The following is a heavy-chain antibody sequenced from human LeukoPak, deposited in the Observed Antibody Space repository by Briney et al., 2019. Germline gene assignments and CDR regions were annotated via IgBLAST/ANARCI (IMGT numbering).Heavy chain of an antibody. CDR2: IGIAGDT. CDR1: GFTFSSHD. Sequence: GGSLRLSCAASGFTFSSHDMHWVRQATGKGLEWVSAIGIAGDTYYPGSVKGRFTISRENAKNSLYLQMNSLRAGDTAVYYCVRGSGWYYFDYWGQGTLVTVSS. D-gene: IGHD6-19*01. V-gene: IGHV3-13*01. J-gene: IGHJ4*02. CDR3: VRGSGWYYFDY.